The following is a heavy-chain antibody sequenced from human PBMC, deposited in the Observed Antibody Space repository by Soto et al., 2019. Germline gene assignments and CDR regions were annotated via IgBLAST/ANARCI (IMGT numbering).Heavy chain of an antibody. D-gene: IGHD3-22*01. J-gene: IGHJ6*02. Sequence: GGSLRLSCAASGFTLRSYAMGWVRQAPGKGLEWVSAISGSGGSTYYADSVKGRFTISRDNSKNTLYRQMNSLRAEDTAVYYCAKGYYDSSGYYSDRFNYYYGMDVWGQGPTVTVSS. CDR1: GFTLRSYA. V-gene: IGHV3-23*01. CDR2: ISGSGGST. CDR3: AKGYYDSSGYYSDRFNYYYGMDV.